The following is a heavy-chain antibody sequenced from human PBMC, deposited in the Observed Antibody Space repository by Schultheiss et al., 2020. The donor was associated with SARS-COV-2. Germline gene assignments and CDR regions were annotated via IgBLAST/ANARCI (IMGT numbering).Heavy chain of an antibody. V-gene: IGHV1-8*01. J-gene: IGHJ4*02. Sequence: ASVKVSCKASGYTFTSYDINWVRQATGQGLEWMGWMNPNSGNTGYAQKFQGRVTMTEDTSTDTAYMELSSLRSEDTAVYYCATGLVVAATLFDYWGQGTLVTVSS. CDR1: GYTFTSYD. CDR2: MNPNSGNT. CDR3: ATGLVVAATLFDY. D-gene: IGHD2-15*01.